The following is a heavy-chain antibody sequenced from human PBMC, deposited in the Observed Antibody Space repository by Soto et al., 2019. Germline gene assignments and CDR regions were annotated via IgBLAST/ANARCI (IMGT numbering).Heavy chain of an antibody. CDR2: ISYDGSNK. CDR3: ARGPPGNVLMVYASSYYYYGMDV. V-gene: IGHV3-30-3*01. Sequence: QVQLVESGGGVVQPGRSLRLSCAASGFTFSSYAMHWVRQAPGKGLEWVAVISYDGSNKYYADSVRGQFTISRDNSKNTLYLQMNSLRAEDTAVYYCARGPPGNVLMVYASSYYYYGMDVWGQGTTVTVSS. CDR1: GFTFSSYA. D-gene: IGHD2-8*01. J-gene: IGHJ6*02.